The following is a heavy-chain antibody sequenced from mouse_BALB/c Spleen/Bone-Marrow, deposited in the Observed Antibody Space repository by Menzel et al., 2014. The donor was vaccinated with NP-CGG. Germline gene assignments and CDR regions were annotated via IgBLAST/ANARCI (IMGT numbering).Heavy chain of an antibody. Sequence: VQGVESGPGLVSPSQSLSITCTLSGFSLTSYGVHWVRQPPGKGLEWLVVIWSDGSTTYNSALKSRLSISKDNSKSQVFLKMNSLQTDDTAMYYCARHYYGSSYWYFDVWGAGTTVTVSS. V-gene: IGHV2-6-1*01. J-gene: IGHJ1*01. CDR2: IWSDGST. D-gene: IGHD1-1*01. CDR3: ARHYYGSSYWYFDV. CDR1: GFSLTSYG.